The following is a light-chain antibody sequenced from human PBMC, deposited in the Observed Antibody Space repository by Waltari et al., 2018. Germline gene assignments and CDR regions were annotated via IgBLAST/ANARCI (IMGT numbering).Light chain of an antibody. CDR3: CSYAGSSFYV. CDR2: EGS. J-gene: IGLJ1*01. Sequence: QSALTQPASVSGSPGPSITISCTGTSSDVGRYNLVSWYQQHPGKAPKLMIYEGSKRPSGVSNRFSGSKSGNTASLTISGLQAEDEADYYCCSYAGSSFYVFGTGTKVTVL. V-gene: IGLV2-23*01. CDR1: SSDVGRYNL.